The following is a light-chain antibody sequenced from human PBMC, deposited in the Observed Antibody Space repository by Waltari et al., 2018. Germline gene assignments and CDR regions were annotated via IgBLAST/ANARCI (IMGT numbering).Light chain of an antibody. CDR2: EVT. CDR3: CSYASGSTFV. CDR1: SIDVGTYNL. Sequence: QSALTQPASVSGSPGQSITISCAGTSIDVGTYNLVSWYQQHAGEAPKLMIYEVTNRPSGVSNRFSGSKSGNTASLTISGLQAEDEADYYCCSYASGSTFVFGGGTKLTVL. V-gene: IGLV2-23*02. J-gene: IGLJ2*01.